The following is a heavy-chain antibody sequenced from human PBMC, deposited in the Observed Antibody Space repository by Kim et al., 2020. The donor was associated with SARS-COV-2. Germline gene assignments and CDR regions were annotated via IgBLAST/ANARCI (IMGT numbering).Heavy chain of an antibody. J-gene: IGHJ4*02. D-gene: IGHD4-4*01. CDR1: GYSFTNYW. CDR2: IYPGDSDI. Sequence: GESLKISCKGSGYSFTNYWIGWVRQMPGKGLEWMGIIYPGDSDIRYSPSLQGQVTISADKSISTAYVQWSSLKASDTAMYYCARQTPPTTGEFDYWGQGTLVTVSS. CDR3: ARQTPPTTGEFDY. V-gene: IGHV5-51*01.